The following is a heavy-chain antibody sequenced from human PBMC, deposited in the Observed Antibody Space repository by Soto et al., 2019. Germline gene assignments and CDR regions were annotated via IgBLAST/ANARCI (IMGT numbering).Heavy chain of an antibody. Sequence: GGSLRLSCAASGFTFSSYAMSWVRQAPGKVLEWVSTISGSGGSTYYADSVKGRFTISRDNSKNTLYLQMNSLRAEDTAVYYCAKGQSGWYAPFDYWGQGTLVTVSS. CDR1: GFTFSSYA. J-gene: IGHJ4*02. D-gene: IGHD6-19*01. V-gene: IGHV3-23*01. CDR2: ISGSGGST. CDR3: AKGQSGWYAPFDY.